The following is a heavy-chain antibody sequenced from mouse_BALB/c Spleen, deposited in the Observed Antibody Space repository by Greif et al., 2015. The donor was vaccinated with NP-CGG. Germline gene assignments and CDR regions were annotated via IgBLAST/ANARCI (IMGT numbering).Heavy chain of an antibody. CDR1: GYSFTGYS. J-gene: IGHJ2*01. Sequence: EVKLLESGPELVTPGASVRISCKASGYSFTGYSMHWVRQSHVKSLEWIGRIIPYNGATTYNQNFKDKASLTVDESSRTAYIDLHSLTSEDSAVYYCARYYYGSSYFDSWGQGTTLTVSS. D-gene: IGHD1-1*01. CDR3: ARYYYGSSYFDS. CDR2: IIPYNGAT. V-gene: IGHV1-31*01.